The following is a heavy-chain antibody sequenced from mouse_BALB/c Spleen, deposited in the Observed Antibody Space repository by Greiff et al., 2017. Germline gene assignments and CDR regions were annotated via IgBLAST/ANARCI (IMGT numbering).Heavy chain of an antibody. V-gene: IGHV5-9*03. CDR1: GFTFSSYT. D-gene: IGHD2-2*01. CDR3: ARFGSAWFAY. CDR2: ISSGGGNT. J-gene: IGHJ3*01. Sequence: EVKLVESGGGLVKPGGSLKLSCAASGFTFSSYTMSWVRQTPEKRLEWVATISSGGGNTYYPDSVKGRFTISRDNAKNNLYLQMSSLRSEDTALYYCARFGSAWFAYWGQGTLVTVSA.